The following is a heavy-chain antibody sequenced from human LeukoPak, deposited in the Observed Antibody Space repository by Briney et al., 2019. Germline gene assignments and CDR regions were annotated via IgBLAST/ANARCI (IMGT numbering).Heavy chain of an antibody. Sequence: ASVKVSCKASGYTFTDYYLHWVRQAPGQGLEWMGWVNPNSGATKYAQNFQGRVTMTGDTSISTGCMELSGLTSDDTAVYYCARDIWNLRLIYYWGQGTLVTVSS. D-gene: IGHD3-16*01. V-gene: IGHV1-2*02. CDR2: VNPNSGAT. CDR1: GYTFTDYY. CDR3: ARDIWNLRLIYY. J-gene: IGHJ4*02.